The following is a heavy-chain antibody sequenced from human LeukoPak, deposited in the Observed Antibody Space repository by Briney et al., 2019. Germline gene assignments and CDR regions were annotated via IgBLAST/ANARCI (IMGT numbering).Heavy chain of an antibody. CDR3: AVGGATGGFDY. CDR1: GYTFTSYY. CDR2: IIPIFGTA. Sequence: SVKVSCKASGYTFTSYYMHWVRQAPGQGLEWMGGIIPIFGTANYAQKFQGRVTITADESTSTAYMELSSLRSEDTAVYYCAVGGATGGFDYWGQGTLVTVSS. V-gene: IGHV1-69*13. J-gene: IGHJ4*02. D-gene: IGHD1-26*01.